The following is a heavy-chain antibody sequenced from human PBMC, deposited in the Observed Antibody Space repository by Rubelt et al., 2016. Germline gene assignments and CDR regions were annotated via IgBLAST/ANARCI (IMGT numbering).Heavy chain of an antibody. CDR3: ARSVGARNYHFDY. D-gene: IGHD1-26*01. CDR2: ISYDGSNK. Sequence: ALRLSCAASGFTFSSYAMHWVRQAPGKGLEWVAVISYDGSNKYYADSVKGRFTISRDNSKNTLYLQMNSLRAEDTAVYYCARSVGARNYHFDYWGQGTLVTVSS. J-gene: IGHJ4*02. CDR1: GFTFSSYA. V-gene: IGHV3-30*04.